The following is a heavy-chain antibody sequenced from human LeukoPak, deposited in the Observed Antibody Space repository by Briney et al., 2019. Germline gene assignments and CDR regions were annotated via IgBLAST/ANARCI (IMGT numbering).Heavy chain of an antibody. CDR3: ARGQARLSWFDP. Sequence: SSETLSLTCTVSGYSISSGYYWGWIRQPPGKGLEWIGSIYHSGSTYYNPSLNSRVTISVDTSKNQFSLKLRSVTAADTAVYYCARGQARLSWFDPWGQGTLVTVSS. V-gene: IGHV4-38-2*02. CDR1: GYSISSGYY. J-gene: IGHJ5*02. D-gene: IGHD6-19*01. CDR2: IYHSGST.